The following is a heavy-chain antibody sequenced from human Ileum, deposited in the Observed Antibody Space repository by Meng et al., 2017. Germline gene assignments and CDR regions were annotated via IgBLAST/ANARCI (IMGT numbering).Heavy chain of an antibody. CDR1: RFIFTGHY. D-gene: IGHD3-10*01. J-gene: IGHJ4*01. Sequence: GESLKISCAASRFIFTGHYMAWVRQAPGKGLEGVAIINPDGAAKFYVDSVKGRFTISRDNSQNSLYLQMNNLRAEDTAVYFCGRDPSFGAIDYWGQGTLVTVSS. V-gene: IGHV3-7*01. CDR3: GRDPSFGAIDY. CDR2: INPDGAAK.